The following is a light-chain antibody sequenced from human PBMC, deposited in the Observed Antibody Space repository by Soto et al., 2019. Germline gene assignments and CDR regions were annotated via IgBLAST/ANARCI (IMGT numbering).Light chain of an antibody. CDR1: QSISSY. V-gene: IGKV1-39*01. CDR2: AAS. CDR3: QQYYSYPLT. Sequence: DIQMTQSPSSLSASVGDRVTITCRASQSISSYLNWYQQKPGKAPKLLIYAASSLQSGVPSRFSGSGSGTDFSLSIGRLQSEDFATYFCQQYYSYPLTFGGGTRWIS. J-gene: IGKJ4*01.